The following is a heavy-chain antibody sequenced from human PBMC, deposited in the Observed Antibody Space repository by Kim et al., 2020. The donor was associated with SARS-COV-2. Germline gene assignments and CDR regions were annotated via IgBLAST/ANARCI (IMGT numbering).Heavy chain of an antibody. CDR3: ARDLTDYIWGSYPPAGWFDP. D-gene: IGHD3-16*02. CDR1: GYTFTGYY. J-gene: IGHJ5*02. CDR2: INPNSGGT. V-gene: IGHV1-2*06. Sequence: ASVKVSCKASGYTFTGYYMHWVRQAPGQGLEWMGRINPNSGGTNYAQKFQGRVTMTRDTSISTAYMEPNRLRSDDTAVYYCARDLTDYIWGSYPPAGWFDPWGQGTLVTVSS.